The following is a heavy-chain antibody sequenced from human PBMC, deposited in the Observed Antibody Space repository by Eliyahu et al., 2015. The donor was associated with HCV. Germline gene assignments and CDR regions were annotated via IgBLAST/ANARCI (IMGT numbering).Heavy chain of an antibody. CDR3: AKDPGLFRRDTGTWVH. V-gene: IGHV3-30*02. CDR2: IRYDGSNT. CDR1: GFPFXSYG. Sequence: QVQLVESGGGVVQPGGSLRLSCAASGFPFXSYGMHWVRQAPGKGLEWVAFIRYDGSNTYYADSVKGRFTISRDKSKNTMYLQMNSLRAEDTAVYYCAKDPGLFRRDTGTWVHWGQGTLVTVSS. J-gene: IGHJ4*02. D-gene: IGHD2-21*02.